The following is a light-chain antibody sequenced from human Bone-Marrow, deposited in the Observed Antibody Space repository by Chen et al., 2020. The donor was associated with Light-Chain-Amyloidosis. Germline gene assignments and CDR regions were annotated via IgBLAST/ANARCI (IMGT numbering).Light chain of an antibody. CDR1: NIGSTS. V-gene: IGLV3-21*02. CDR3: QVWDRSSDRAV. J-gene: IGLJ3*02. CDR2: DDS. Sequence: SYLLTQPSSVSVARGQTATIACGGNNIGSTSVQWYQQPPGHAPLLVVYDDSDPPSGIPERLSGSNSGTPATLTISRVAAGDEADYYCQVWDRSSDRAVFGGGTKLTVL.